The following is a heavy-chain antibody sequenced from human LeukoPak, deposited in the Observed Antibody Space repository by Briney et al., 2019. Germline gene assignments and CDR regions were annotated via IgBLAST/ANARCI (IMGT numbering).Heavy chain of an antibody. CDR1: GFTVSSNY. V-gene: IGHV3-66*02. J-gene: IGHJ6*03. CDR2: IYSGGST. Sequence: GGSLRLSCAASGFTVSSNYMSWVRQAPGKGLEWVSVIYSGGSTYYADSVKGRFTISRDNSKNTLYLQMNSLRAEDTAVYYCARATSGSGSRPPLYYYYMDVWGKGTTVTVSS. D-gene: IGHD1-26*01. CDR3: ARATSGSGSRPPLYYYYMDV.